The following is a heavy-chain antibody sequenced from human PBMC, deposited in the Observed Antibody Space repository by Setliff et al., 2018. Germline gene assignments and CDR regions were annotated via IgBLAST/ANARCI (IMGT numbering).Heavy chain of an antibody. Sequence: GSLRLSCAASGFSFSSYAMTWVRQAPGKGLEWVSAISGSGGSTYYADSVKGRFTISRDNSKNTLYLQMNSLRAEDTAVYYCAKELAVAGSCIDYWGQGTLVTVSS. D-gene: IGHD6-19*01. J-gene: IGHJ4*02. CDR2: ISGSGGST. V-gene: IGHV3-23*01. CDR3: AKELAVAGSCIDY. CDR1: GFSFSSYA.